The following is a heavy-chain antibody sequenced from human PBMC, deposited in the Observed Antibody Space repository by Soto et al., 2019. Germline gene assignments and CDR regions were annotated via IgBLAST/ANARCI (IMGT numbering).Heavy chain of an antibody. J-gene: IGHJ4*02. D-gene: IGHD1-1*01. CDR1: GYSFTGYY. CDR3: AKDESSTSYNYALYY. CDR2: TNPNSGGT. Sequence: ASVKVSCKASGYSFTGYYLHWVRQAPGQGLEWMGWTNPNSGGTNYAQKFQGRVTMTRDTSISTAYMELTGLTSDDTAVYYCAKDESSTSYNYALYYWGQGTLVTVS. V-gene: IGHV1-2*02.